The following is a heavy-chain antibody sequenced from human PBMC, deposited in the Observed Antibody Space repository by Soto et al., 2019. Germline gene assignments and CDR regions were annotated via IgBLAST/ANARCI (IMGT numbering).Heavy chain of an antibody. J-gene: IGHJ3*02. D-gene: IGHD5-18*01. CDR2: INPSGGST. Sequence: ASVKVSCKASGYTFTSYYMHWARQAPGQGLEWMGIINPSGGSTSYAQKFQGRVTMTRDTSTSTVYMELSSLRSEDTAVYYCARTFASYGQPIDIWGQGTMVTV. CDR3: ARTFASYGQPIDI. V-gene: IGHV1-46*01. CDR1: GYTFTSYY.